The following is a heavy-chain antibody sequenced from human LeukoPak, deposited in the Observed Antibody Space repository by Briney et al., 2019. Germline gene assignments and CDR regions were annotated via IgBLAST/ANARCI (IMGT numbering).Heavy chain of an antibody. CDR3: ARGGHSYGYYYYYYMDV. CDR2: INSDGSST. D-gene: IGHD5-18*01. Sequence: GGSLRLSCAASGFTFSSYWMHWVRQAPGKGLVWVSRINSDGSSTSYADSVKGRFTISRDNAKDTLYLQMNSLRAEDTAVYYCARGGHSYGYYYYYYMDVWGKGTTVTVSS. V-gene: IGHV3-74*01. CDR1: GFTFSSYW. J-gene: IGHJ6*03.